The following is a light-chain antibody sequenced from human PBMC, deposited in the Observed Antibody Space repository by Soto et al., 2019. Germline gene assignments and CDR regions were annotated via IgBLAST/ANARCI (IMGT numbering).Light chain of an antibody. J-gene: IGLJ3*02. CDR1: SSNIGSNT. CDR2: SNN. V-gene: IGLV1-44*01. CDR3: AAWDGSLNGWV. Sequence: QLVLTQPPSASGTPGQRVTISCSGSSSNIGSNTVNWYQQLPGTAPKLLIYSNNQWPSGVPDRFSGSKSGTSASLAISGLQSEDEADYYCAAWDGSLNGWVFGGGTKLTVL.